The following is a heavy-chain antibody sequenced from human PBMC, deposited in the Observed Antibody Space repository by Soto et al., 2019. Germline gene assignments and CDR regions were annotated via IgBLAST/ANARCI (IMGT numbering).Heavy chain of an antibody. CDR3: ARDLLRWYRERGAFDI. CDR1: EYTFTAYH. Sequence: ASVKVSCKATEYTFTAYHIHWVRQAPGQGLEWMGWINPNSGGTNYAQKFQGWVTMTRDTSISTAYMELSRLTSDGTAVYYCARDLLRWYRERGAFDIWGQGTMVTVS. V-gene: IGHV1-2*04. J-gene: IGHJ3*02. D-gene: IGHD4-17*01. CDR2: INPNSGGT.